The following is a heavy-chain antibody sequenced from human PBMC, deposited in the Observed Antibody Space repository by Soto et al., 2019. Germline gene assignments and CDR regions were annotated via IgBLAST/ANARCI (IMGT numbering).Heavy chain of an antibody. CDR1: GFTFSDYA. CDR2: ITGTGSTT. V-gene: IGHV3-23*01. J-gene: IGHJ4*02. D-gene: IGHD3-22*01. CDR3: ARNVWGGYFDKTYYFDY. Sequence: EVQLLESGGGVVQPGGSLRLSCAGSGFTFSDYALNWVRQAPGKGLEWVSGITGTGSTTGYADSAKGRFTISRDNSKNTMYLQMSKLRAEETAVYYCARNVWGGYFDKTYYFDYWGQGSLVTVSS.